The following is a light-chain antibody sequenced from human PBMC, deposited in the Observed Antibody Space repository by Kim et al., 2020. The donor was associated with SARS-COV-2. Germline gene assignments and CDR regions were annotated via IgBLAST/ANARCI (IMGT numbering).Light chain of an antibody. CDR3: QQSYSTPYS. CDR2: AAS. V-gene: IGKV1-39*01. Sequence: EIQMNQSPSSLSASVGDRVTITCRASQSISSYLNWYQQKPGKAPKVLIYAASSLQSGVPSRFSGSGSGTDFTLTIISLQPEDFATYYCQQSYSTPYSFGQGTKLEI. CDR1: QSISSY. J-gene: IGKJ2*03.